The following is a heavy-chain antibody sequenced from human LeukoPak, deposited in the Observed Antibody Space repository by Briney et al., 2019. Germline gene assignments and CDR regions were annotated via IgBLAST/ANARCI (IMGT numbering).Heavy chain of an antibody. Sequence: SETLSLTCTVSGGSISSGGYYWSWLRQHPGKGLEWIGYIYYSGSTYYNPSLKSRVTISVDTSKNQFSLKLCSVTAADTAVYYCARAGEEYFQHWGQGALVTVSS. CDR2: IYYSGST. J-gene: IGHJ1*01. V-gene: IGHV4-31*03. CDR1: GGSISSGGYY. CDR3: ARAGEEYFQH. D-gene: IGHD3-16*01.